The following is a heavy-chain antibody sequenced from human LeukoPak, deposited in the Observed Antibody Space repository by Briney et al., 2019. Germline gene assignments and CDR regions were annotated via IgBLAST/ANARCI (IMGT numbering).Heavy chain of an antibody. Sequence: GGSLRLSCAASGFMFSSYWMSWVRQAPGKGLEWVANIRQDGSEAYYVDSVKGRFTISRDNVRNSLYLQMDSLRDEDTAVYYCLRDFGGVRGQGTLVTVSS. J-gene: IGHJ4*02. CDR1: GFMFSSYW. V-gene: IGHV3-7*03. CDR2: IRQDGSEA. D-gene: IGHD3-10*01. CDR3: LRDFGGV.